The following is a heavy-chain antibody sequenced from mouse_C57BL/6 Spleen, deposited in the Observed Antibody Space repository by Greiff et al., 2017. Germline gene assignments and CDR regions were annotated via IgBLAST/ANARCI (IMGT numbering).Heavy chain of an antibody. CDR3: AREYFMDY. J-gene: IGHJ4*01. CDR2: ISYDGSN. CDR1: GYSITSGYY. V-gene: IGHV3-6*01. Sequence: EVQRVESGPGLVKPSQSLSLTCSVTGYSITSGYYWNWIRQFPGNKLEWMGYISYDGSNNYNPSLKNRISITRDTSKNQFFLKLNSVTTEDTATYYCAREYFMDYWGQGTSVTVSS.